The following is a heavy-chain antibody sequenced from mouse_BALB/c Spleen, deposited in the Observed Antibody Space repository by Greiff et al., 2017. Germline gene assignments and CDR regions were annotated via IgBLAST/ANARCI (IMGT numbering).Heavy chain of an antibody. Sequence: VQGVESGAELVRPGTSVKVSCKASGYAFTNYLIEWVKQRPGQGLEWIGVINPGSGGTNYNEKFKGKATLTADKSSSTAYMQLSSLTSDDSAVYFCARSGFAYWGQGTLVTVSA. D-gene: IGHD3-1*01. CDR1: GYAFTNYL. V-gene: IGHV1-54*01. CDR3: ARSGFAY. CDR2: INPGSGGT. J-gene: IGHJ3*01.